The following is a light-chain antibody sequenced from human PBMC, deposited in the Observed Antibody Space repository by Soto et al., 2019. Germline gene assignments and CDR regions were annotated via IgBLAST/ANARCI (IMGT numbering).Light chain of an antibody. V-gene: IGKV3-20*01. CDR2: GAS. J-gene: IGKJ4*01. CDR1: QSVSSTY. CDR3: QQHGSSQT. Sequence: EIVLTQSPGTLSLSPGERAALSCRASQSVSSTYLGWYQQKPGQAPRLLIYGASCRATGIPDRFGGSGSGTDFTLTISRLEPDDFAVYYCQQHGSSQTFGGGTKVEIK.